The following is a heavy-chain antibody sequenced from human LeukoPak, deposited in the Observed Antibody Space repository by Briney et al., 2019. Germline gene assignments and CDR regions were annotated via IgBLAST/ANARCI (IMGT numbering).Heavy chain of an antibody. CDR3: AITTLQSYFDY. D-gene: IGHD4-11*01. J-gene: IGHJ4*02. Sequence: PGGSLRLSCAASGFTVSSNYMSWVRQAPGKGLEWVSVIYSGGSTYYADSVKGRFTISRDNAKNSLYLQMNSLRAEDTAVYYCAITTLQSYFDYWGQGTLVTVSS. CDR1: GFTVSSNY. V-gene: IGHV3-53*01. CDR2: IYSGGST.